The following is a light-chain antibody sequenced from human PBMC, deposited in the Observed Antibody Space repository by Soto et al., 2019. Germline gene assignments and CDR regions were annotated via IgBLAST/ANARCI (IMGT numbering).Light chain of an antibody. CDR3: QQYGTSPQT. CDR1: QSVTSNY. CDR2: DTS. Sequence: EIVLTQSPGTLSLSAGERATLSCRASQSVTSNYLAWYQQKPGQAPGLLIYDTSTRASGVPDRFSGSGSGTEFTLTISRLEPEDFAVYYCQQYGTSPQTFGQGTKVDI. V-gene: IGKV3-20*01. J-gene: IGKJ1*01.